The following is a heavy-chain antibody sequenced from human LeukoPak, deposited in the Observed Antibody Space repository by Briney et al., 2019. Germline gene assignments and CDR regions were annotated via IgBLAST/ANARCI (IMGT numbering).Heavy chain of an antibody. D-gene: IGHD6-19*01. CDR2: MSYGGSNR. Sequence: GRSLRLSCAASGFSFSSDALHWVRQAPGKGLEWVAVMSYGGSNRYYADSVKGRFTISRDNSKNTLYLQLNSLRADDTAVYFCARVLRRFRWLVAPFDYWGQGTLVTVSS. J-gene: IGHJ4*02. CDR1: GFSFSSDA. V-gene: IGHV3-30*01. CDR3: ARVLRRFRWLVAPFDY.